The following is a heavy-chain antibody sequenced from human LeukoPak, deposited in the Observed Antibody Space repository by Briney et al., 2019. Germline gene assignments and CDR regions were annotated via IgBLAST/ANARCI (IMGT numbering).Heavy chain of an antibody. J-gene: IGHJ6*03. CDR3: ARVGVRVYYYYYYMDV. D-gene: IGHD3-10*01. V-gene: IGHV4-61*02. CDR1: GGSISSGSYY. CDR2: IYASGST. Sequence: SETLSLTCTVSGGSISSGSYYWSWIRQPAGKGLEWIGRIYASGSTIYNPSLESRVTMSVDTSKNQFSLKLSSVTAADTAVYYCARVGVRVYYYYYYMDVWGKGTTVTVSS.